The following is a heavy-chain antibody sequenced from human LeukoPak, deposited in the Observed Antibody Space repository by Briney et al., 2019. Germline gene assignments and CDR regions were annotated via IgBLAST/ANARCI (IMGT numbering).Heavy chain of an antibody. V-gene: IGHV3-23*01. Sequence: GGSLRLSCAASGFTFSSYIMNWVRQAPGKGLEWVSAISGSGGSTYYADSVKGRFTISRDNSKNTLYLQMNSLRAEDTAVYYCAKVSRGGYCSSTSCYFDYWGQGTLVTVSS. CDR2: ISGSGGST. J-gene: IGHJ4*02. CDR3: AKVSRGGYCSSTSCYFDY. D-gene: IGHD2-2*01. CDR1: GFTFSSYI.